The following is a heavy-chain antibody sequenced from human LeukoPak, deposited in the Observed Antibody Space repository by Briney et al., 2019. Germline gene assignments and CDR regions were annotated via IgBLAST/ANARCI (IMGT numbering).Heavy chain of an antibody. CDR2: IYYSGST. J-gene: IGHJ4*02. CDR1: GGSISSYY. CDR3: AREARLGAAHPSFDY. V-gene: IGHV4-59*12. Sequence: PSETLSLTCTVSGGSISSYYWSWIRQPPGKGLEWIGYIYYSGSTNYNPSLKSRVTISVDTSKNQFSLKLSSVTAADTAVYYCAREARLGAAHPSFDYWGQGTLVTVSS. D-gene: IGHD6-6*01.